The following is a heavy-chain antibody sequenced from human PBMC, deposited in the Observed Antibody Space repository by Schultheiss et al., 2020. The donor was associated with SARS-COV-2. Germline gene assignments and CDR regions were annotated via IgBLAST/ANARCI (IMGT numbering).Heavy chain of an antibody. Sequence: GGSLRLSCAASGFTFSDYYMSWIRQAPGKGLEWVSYISSSSSYTNYADSLKGRFTISRDNAKKSLYLQMNSLRVEDTAVYYCARGWGTQAIGVGYWGQGTLVTVSS. CDR3: ARGWGTQAIGVGY. V-gene: IGHV3-11*06. J-gene: IGHJ4*02. D-gene: IGHD3-16*01. CDR1: GFTFSDYY. CDR2: ISSSSSYT.